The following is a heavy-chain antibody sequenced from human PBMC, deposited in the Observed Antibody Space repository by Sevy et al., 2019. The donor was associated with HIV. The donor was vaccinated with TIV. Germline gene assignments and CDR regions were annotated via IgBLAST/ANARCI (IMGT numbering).Heavy chain of an antibody. CDR1: GYTFTGYY. CDR2: INPNSGGT. Sequence: ASVKVSCKASGYTFTGYYMHWVRQAPGQGLEWMGWINPNSGGTNYAQKFQGRVTMTRDTSISTAYTELSRLRSDDTAVYYCARVRYDFWSGYYLGRQISEFDPWGQGTLVTVSS. CDR3: ARVRYDFWSGYYLGRQISEFDP. V-gene: IGHV1-2*02. J-gene: IGHJ5*02. D-gene: IGHD3-3*01.